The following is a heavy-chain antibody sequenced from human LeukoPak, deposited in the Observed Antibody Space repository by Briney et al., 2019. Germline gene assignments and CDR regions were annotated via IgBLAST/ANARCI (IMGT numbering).Heavy chain of an antibody. CDR3: AKDPTVYSSGWLDY. CDR2: ISGSGGST. D-gene: IGHD6-19*01. V-gene: IGHV3-23*01. Sequence: GGSLRLSCAASGFTFSNYAMSWVRQAPGKGLEWVSAISGSGGSTYYADSVKGRFTISRDNSKNTLYLQMNSLRAEDTAVYYCAKDPTVYSSGWLDYWGQGTLVTVSS. CDR1: GFTFSNYA. J-gene: IGHJ4*02.